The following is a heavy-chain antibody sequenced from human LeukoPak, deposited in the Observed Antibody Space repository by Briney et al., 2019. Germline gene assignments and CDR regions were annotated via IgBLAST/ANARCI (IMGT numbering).Heavy chain of an antibody. V-gene: IGHV4-39*07. CDR3: ARGAVAGLDY. CDR2: IYYSGST. D-gene: IGHD6-19*01. CDR1: GGSISSSSNY. J-gene: IGHJ4*02. Sequence: PSETLSLTCTVSGGSISSSSNYWGWIRQPPGKGLEWIGSIYYSGSTYYNPSLKSRVTISVDTSKNQFSLKLSSVTAADTAVYYCARGAVAGLDYWGQGTLVTVSS.